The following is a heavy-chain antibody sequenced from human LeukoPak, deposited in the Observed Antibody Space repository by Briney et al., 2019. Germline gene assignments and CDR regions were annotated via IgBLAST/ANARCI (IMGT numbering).Heavy chain of an antibody. J-gene: IGHJ4*02. CDR2: MNPNSGNT. V-gene: IGHV1-8*03. CDR3: ARGRRIAVARVYYFDY. D-gene: IGHD6-19*01. Sequence: ASVTVSCKASGYTLTSYDINWVRQATGQGRERMGWMNPNSGNTGYAQKFQGRVTITRNTSISTAYMELSSLRSEDTAVYYCARGRRIAVARVYYFDYWGQGTLVTVSS. CDR1: GYTLTSYD.